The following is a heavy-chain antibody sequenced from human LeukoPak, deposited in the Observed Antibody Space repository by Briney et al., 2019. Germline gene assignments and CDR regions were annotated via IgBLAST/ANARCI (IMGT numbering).Heavy chain of an antibody. Sequence: GGSLRLSCAASGFTFSSYSMNWVRQAPGKGLEWVSSISSSSSYIYYADSVKGRFTISRDNSNNSLHLQMNSLRAEDTAVYYCASLRAGSGSYYNDQPVDYWGQGTLVTVSS. J-gene: IGHJ4*02. D-gene: IGHD3-10*01. CDR2: ISSSSSYI. CDR3: ASLRAGSGSYYNDQPVDY. V-gene: IGHV3-21*01. CDR1: GFTFSSYS.